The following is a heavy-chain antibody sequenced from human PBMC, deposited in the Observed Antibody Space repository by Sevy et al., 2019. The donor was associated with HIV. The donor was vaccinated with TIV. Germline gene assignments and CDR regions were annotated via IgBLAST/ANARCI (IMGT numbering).Heavy chain of an antibody. CDR1: GFTFSSYD. CDR2: ISSSGSSI. Sequence: GGSLRLSCTASGFTFSSYDMNWVRQAPGKGLEWVSKISSSGSSIYYADSVKGRFTISRDNAKNSLNLRMNSLRAEDTAVYYCTRNGGAFDNGFDPWGQGTLVTVSS. V-gene: IGHV3-48*03. CDR3: TRNGGAFDNGFDP. J-gene: IGHJ5*02. D-gene: IGHD2-8*01.